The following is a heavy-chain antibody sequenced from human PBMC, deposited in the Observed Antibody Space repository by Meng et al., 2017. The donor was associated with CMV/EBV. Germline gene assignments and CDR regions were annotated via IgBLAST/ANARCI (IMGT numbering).Heavy chain of an antibody. CDR2: ISSSSSTI. D-gene: IGHD3-22*01. CDR3: ARDDDSSGYSYYYYYGMDV. V-gene: IGHV3-48*04. CDR1: GFTFSSYS. Sequence: GGSLRLSCAASGFTFSSYSMNWVRQAPGKGLEWVSYISSSSSTIYYADSVKGRFTISRDNAKNSLYLQMNSLRAEDTAVYHCARDDDSSGYSYYYYYGMDVWGQGTTVTVSS. J-gene: IGHJ6*02.